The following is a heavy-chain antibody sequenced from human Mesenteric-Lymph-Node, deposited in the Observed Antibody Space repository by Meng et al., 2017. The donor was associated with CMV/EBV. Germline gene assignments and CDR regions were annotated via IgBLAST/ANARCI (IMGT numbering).Heavy chain of an antibody. CDR1: GFTFSNAW. CDR2: IKSKTDGGTT. V-gene: IGHV3-15*01. Sequence: GESLKISCAASGFTFSNAWMSWVRQAPGKGLEWVGRIKSKTDGGTTDYAAPVKGRFTISRDDSKNTLYLQMNSLKTEDTAVYYCTTGFGSLYSRYVVPAAILGYYYYGMDVWGQGTTVTVSS. J-gene: IGHJ6*02. D-gene: IGHD2-2*02. CDR3: TTGFGSLYSRYVVPAAILGYYYYGMDV.